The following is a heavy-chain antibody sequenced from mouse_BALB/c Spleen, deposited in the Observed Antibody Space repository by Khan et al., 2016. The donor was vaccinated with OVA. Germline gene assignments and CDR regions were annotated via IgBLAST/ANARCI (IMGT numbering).Heavy chain of an antibody. CDR2: IYPGSGDT. D-gene: IGHD1-2*01. CDR1: GYTFTDYY. V-gene: IGHV1-77*01. Sequence: QVRLQQSGAELARPGASVKLSCKASGYTFTDYYINWVKQRTGQGLEWIGEIYPGSGDTYYNEKFKGKATLTADKSSSTAYMQLSSLTSEASAVSFGAIRNYFGYTFAYSAQVTLVTVSA. CDR3: AIRNYFGYTFAY. J-gene: IGHJ3*01.